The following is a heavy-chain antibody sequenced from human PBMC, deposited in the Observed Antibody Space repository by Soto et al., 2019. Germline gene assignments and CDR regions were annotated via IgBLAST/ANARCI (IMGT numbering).Heavy chain of an antibody. V-gene: IGHV4-31*03. D-gene: IGHD2-21*01. Sequence: SETLSLTCTVSGGSITSAGSFWSWIRQHPGKGPEWIAFIGYSGATSYNPSLASRVTISVDTSKSQFSLNLRSVNAADTAVYYCARGGDSTKWFAPWGQGTLVTVSS. CDR2: IGYSGAT. CDR1: GGSITSAGSF. CDR3: ARGGDSTKWFAP. J-gene: IGHJ5*02.